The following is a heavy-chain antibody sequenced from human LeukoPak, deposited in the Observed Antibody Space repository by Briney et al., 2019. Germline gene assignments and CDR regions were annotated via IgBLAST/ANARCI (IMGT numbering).Heavy chain of an antibody. D-gene: IGHD5-18*01. CDR2: IRYDGSNK. Sequence: PGGSPRLSCAASGFTFSNYWMNWVRQAPGKGLEWVAFIRYDGSNKYYADSVKGRFTISRDNSKNTLYLQMNSLRAEDTAVYYCAKDGGYSYGYFDYWGQGTLVTVSS. J-gene: IGHJ4*02. V-gene: IGHV3-30*02. CDR1: GFTFSNYW. CDR3: AKDGGYSYGYFDY.